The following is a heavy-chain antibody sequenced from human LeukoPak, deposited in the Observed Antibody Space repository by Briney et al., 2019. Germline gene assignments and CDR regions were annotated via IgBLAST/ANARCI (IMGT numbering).Heavy chain of an antibody. CDR2: ISSSSYT. V-gene: IGHV3-11*05. CDR1: GFTFSDYY. CDR3: ARGNSITGTTPLDYFDY. Sequence: PGGSLRLSCAASGFTFSDYYMSWIRQAPGKGLEWVSYISSSSYTNYADSVKGRFTISRDNAKNSPYLQMNSLRAEDTAVYYCARGNSITGTTPLDYFDYWGQGTLVTVSS. J-gene: IGHJ4*02. D-gene: IGHD1-20*01.